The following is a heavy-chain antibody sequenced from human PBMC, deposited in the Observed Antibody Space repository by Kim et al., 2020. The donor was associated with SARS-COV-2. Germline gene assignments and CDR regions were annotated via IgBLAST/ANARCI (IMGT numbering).Heavy chain of an antibody. CDR2: INHSGST. CDR1: GGSFSGYY. CDR3: ARGTYYYGSGSYSPPPPLFEY. V-gene: IGHV4-34*01. D-gene: IGHD3-10*01. J-gene: IGHJ4*02. Sequence: SETLSLTCAVYGGSFSGYYWSWIRQPPGKGLEWIGEINHSGSTNYNPSLKSRVTISVDTSKNQFSLKLSSVTAADTAVYYCARGTYYYGSGSYSPPPPLFEYWGQGTLVTVSS.